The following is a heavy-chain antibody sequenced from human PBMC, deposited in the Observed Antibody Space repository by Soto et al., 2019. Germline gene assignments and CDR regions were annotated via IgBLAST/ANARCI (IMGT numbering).Heavy chain of an antibody. CDR3: ARQIGYSYGYGSSGAFDI. CDR2: IDPSDSYT. V-gene: IGHV5-10-1*01. J-gene: IGHJ3*02. CDR1: GYSFTSYW. D-gene: IGHD5-18*01. Sequence: GDXLKISGNGSGYSFTSYWISWVRHMPGKGLEWMGRIDPSDSYTNYSPSFQGHVTISADKSISTAYLQWSSLKASDTAMYYCARQIGYSYGYGSSGAFDIWGQGTMVTVSS.